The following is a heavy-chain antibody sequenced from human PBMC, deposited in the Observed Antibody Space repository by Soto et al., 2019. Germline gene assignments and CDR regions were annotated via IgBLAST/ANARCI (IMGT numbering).Heavy chain of an antibody. D-gene: IGHD2-8*02. CDR3: ASWWMSAPRFDP. CDR1: GGSISSGGYS. J-gene: IGHJ5*02. V-gene: IGHV4-30-2*01. CDR2: IYHSGST. Sequence: QLQLQESGSGLVKPSQTLSLTCAVSGGSISSGGYSWSWIRQPPGKGLEWIGYIYHSGSTYYNPSPTTRVXXXVXXSKNQFSPKLSSVTAADTAVYSCASWWMSAPRFDPWGQGTLVTVSS.